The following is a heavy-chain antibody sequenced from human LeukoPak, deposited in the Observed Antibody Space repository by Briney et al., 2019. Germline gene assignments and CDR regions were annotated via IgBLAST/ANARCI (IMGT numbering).Heavy chain of an antibody. V-gene: IGHV3-23*01. CDR2: ISGSGGST. Sequence: GGSLRLSCAASGFTFSSYAMSWVRQAPGKGLEWVSAISGSGGSTYYADSVKGRFTISRDNSKNTLYLQMDSLRAGDTAVYYCAKDPIFSGSYGVFDYWGLGTLVTVSS. CDR1: GFTFSSYA. J-gene: IGHJ4*02. D-gene: IGHD1-26*01. CDR3: AKDPIFSGSYGVFDY.